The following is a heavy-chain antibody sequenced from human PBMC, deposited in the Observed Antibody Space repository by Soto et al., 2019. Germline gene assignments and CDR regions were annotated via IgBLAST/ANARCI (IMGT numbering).Heavy chain of an antibody. CDR2: INHSGST. Sequence: PSETLSLTCAVYGGSFSGYYWSWIRQPPGKGLEWIGEINHSGSTNYNPSLKSRVTISVDTSKNQLSLKLSSVTAADTAVYYCARGRVYCSSTSCYTFWSRNNWFDPWGQGTLVTVSS. D-gene: IGHD2-2*02. V-gene: IGHV4-34*01. CDR3: ARGRVYCSSTSCYTFWSRNNWFDP. CDR1: GGSFSGYY. J-gene: IGHJ5*02.